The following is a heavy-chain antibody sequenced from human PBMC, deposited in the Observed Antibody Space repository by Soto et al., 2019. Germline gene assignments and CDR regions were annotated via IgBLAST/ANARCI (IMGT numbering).Heavy chain of an antibody. J-gene: IGHJ4*02. CDR1: GYTFTSYY. CDR3: ARGRGGGLADFDY. Sequence: GASVKVSCKASGYTFTSYYIHWVRQAPGQGLEWMGIINPSGGSTNYVRKFQGRVSMTRDTSTSTVYMELSTLRSEDTAVYYCARGRGGGLADFDYWGQGTLVTVSS. CDR2: INPSGGST. V-gene: IGHV1-46*01. D-gene: IGHD3-16*01.